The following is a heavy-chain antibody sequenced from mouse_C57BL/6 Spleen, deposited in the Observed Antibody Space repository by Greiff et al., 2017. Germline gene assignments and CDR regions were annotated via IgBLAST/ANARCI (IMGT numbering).Heavy chain of an antibody. CDR1: GYTFTSYW. D-gene: IGHD2-1*01. J-gene: IGHJ2*01. CDR2: LHPSDSDT. Sequence: QVQLQQPGAELVKPGASVKVSCKASGYTFTSYWMHWVKQRPGQGLEWIGRLHPSDSDTNYNQKFKGKATLTVDKSSSTAYMQLSSLTSEDSAVYYGAIGGGNYAFDYWGQGTTLTVSS. CDR3: AIGGGNYAFDY. V-gene: IGHV1-74*01.